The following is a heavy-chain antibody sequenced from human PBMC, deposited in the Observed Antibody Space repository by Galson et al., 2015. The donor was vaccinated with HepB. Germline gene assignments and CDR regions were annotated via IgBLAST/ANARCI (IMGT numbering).Heavy chain of an antibody. CDR2: IRSKAYGGTT. Sequence: SLRLSCAASGFTFGDYAMSWFRQAPGKGLEWVGFIRSKAYGGTTEYAASVKGRFTISRDDSKSIAYLQMNSLKTEDTAVYYCTRRSGITDYYYYYYMDVWGKGTTVTVSS. V-gene: IGHV3-49*03. J-gene: IGHJ6*03. CDR3: TRRSGITDYYYYYYMDV. CDR1: GFTFGDYA. D-gene: IGHD3-16*01.